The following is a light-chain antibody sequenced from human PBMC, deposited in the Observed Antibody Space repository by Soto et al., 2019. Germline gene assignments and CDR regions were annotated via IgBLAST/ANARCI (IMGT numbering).Light chain of an antibody. V-gene: IGLV2-14*01. CDR3: NSYTNSDTPVL. J-gene: IGLJ2*01. CDR2: EVS. CDR1: SSDVGAHNY. Sequence: QSALTQPASVSGSPGQSITISCTGTSSDVGAHNYVSWYQQHPGKAPKLIMYEVSNRPSGVSNRFSGSKSVNTASLTISGLQAEDEADYYCNSYTNSDTPVLFGGGTKLTVL.